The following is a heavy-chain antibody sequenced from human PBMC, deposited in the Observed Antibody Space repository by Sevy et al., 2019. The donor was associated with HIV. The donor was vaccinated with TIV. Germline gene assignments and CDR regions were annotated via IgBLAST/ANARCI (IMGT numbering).Heavy chain of an antibody. CDR3: AKDGAAAILRSWYYFDY. V-gene: IGHV3-30*18. Sequence: GGSLRLSCAASGFTFSGYGMHWVRQAPGKGLEWVALISYDGSQKYYADSVQGRFTISRDNSKNTLYLQMNSLRAEDTAVYYCAKDGAAAILRSWYYFDYWGQGTLVTVSS. J-gene: IGHJ4*02. D-gene: IGHD6-13*01. CDR1: GFTFSGYG. CDR2: ISYDGSQK.